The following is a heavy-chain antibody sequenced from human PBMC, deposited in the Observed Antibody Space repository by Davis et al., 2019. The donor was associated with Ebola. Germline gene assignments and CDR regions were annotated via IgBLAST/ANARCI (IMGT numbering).Heavy chain of an antibody. D-gene: IGHD2-8*02. J-gene: IGHJ3*02. V-gene: IGHV1-8*01. CDR3: ARGEGVYCTGGVCYKVDDAFDI. Sequence: ASVKVSCKASGYTFTSYDINWVRQATGQGLEWMGWMNPNSGNPGYAQKFQGRVTMTRNTSISTAYMELSSLRSEDTAVYYCARGEGVYCTGGVCYKVDDAFDIWGQGTMVTVSS. CDR2: MNPNSGNP. CDR1: GYTFTSYD.